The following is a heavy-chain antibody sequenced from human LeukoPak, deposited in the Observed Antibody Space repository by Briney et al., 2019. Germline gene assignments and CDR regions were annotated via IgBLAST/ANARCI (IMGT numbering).Heavy chain of an antibody. CDR1: GYTLTGLS. Sequence: ASVKVSCKVSGYTLTGLSMHWVRQAPGKGLEWMGGFDPEDGETIYAQKFQGRVTMTEDTSTDTAYMELSSLRSEDTAVYYCASFPFNVLRYFDWSRLFFDIWGQGTMVTVSS. D-gene: IGHD3-9*01. CDR3: ASFPFNVLRYFDWSRLFFDI. V-gene: IGHV1-24*01. CDR2: FDPEDGET. J-gene: IGHJ3*02.